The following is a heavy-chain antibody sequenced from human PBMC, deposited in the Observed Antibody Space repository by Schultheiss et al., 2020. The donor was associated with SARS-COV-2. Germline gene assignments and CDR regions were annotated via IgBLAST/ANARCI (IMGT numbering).Heavy chain of an antibody. V-gene: IGHV3-23*01. CDR1: GFTFSSYA. CDR2: ISGSGGST. Sequence: GESLKISCAASGFTFSSYAMSWVRQAPGKGLEWVSAISGSGGSTYYPGSVKGRFTISRENAKNSLYLQMNSLRAGDTAVYYCAREVTGTFDYWGQGTLVTVSS. CDR3: AREVTGTFDY. D-gene: IGHD1-20*01. J-gene: IGHJ4*02.